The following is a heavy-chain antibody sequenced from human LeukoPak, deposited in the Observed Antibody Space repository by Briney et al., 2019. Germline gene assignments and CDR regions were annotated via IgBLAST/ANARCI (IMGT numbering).Heavy chain of an antibody. V-gene: IGHV1-2*02. Sequence: ASVKVSCKASGYTFTGYYMHWVRQAPGQGLEWMGWINPNSGGTNYAQKFQGRVTMTRDTSISTAYTELSRLRSDDTAVYYCARSYPIAAADNYFDYWGQGTLVTVSS. J-gene: IGHJ4*02. D-gene: IGHD6-13*01. CDR1: GYTFTGYY. CDR2: INPNSGGT. CDR3: ARSYPIAAADNYFDY.